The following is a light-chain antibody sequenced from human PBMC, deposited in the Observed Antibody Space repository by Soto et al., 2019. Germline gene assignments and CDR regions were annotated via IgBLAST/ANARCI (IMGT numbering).Light chain of an antibody. Sequence: EIVLTQSPGTLSLSPGEGATLSCRASQAIRSTSLVWFQKQPGQPPRLLIYGASTRASDLPDCISGRSFETYFPPTISEVEPEVVAVYYRQHYSDSTWTFGPGTRVEI. CDR2: GAS. CDR3: QHYSDSTWT. V-gene: IGKV3-20*01. CDR1: QAIRSTS. J-gene: IGKJ1*01.